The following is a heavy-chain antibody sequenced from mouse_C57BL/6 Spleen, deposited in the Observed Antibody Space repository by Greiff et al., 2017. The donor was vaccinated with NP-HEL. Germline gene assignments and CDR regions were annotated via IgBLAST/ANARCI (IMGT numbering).Heavy chain of an antibody. CDR3: ASERDYGRGDY. Sequence: VQLQESGAELVKPGASVKMSCKASGYTFTSYWITWVKQRPGQGLEWIGDIYPGSGSTNYNEKFKSKATLTVDTSSSTAYMQLSSLTSEDSAVYYCASERDYGRGDYWGQGTTLTVSS. D-gene: IGHD1-1*01. V-gene: IGHV1-55*01. J-gene: IGHJ2*01. CDR1: GYTFTSYW. CDR2: IYPGSGST.